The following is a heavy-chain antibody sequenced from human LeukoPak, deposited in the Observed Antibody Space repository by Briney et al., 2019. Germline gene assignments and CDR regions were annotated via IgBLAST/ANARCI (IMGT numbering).Heavy chain of an antibody. D-gene: IGHD6-19*01. CDR2: IYYSGST. CDR3: ARRIAVAGYNDAFDI. Sequence: SETLSLTCTVSGGSISSYYWSWIRQPPGKGLEWIGYIYYSGSTNYNPSLKSRVTISVDTSKNQFSLKLSSVTAAGTAVYYCARRIAVAGYNDAFDIWGQGTMVTVSS. CDR1: GGSISSYY. V-gene: IGHV4-59*08. J-gene: IGHJ3*02.